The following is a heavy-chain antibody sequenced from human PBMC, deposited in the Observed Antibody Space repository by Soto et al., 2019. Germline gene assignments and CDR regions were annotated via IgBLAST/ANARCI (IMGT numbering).Heavy chain of an antibody. D-gene: IGHD2-15*01. J-gene: IGHJ4*02. CDR3: GRVVRAATRHNDLDY. V-gene: IGHV4-39*01. Sequence: PSETLSLTCTVSGGSVNSPNYYWSWIRQPPGKGLDWIGSIYNSATTYYNPSLKTRVTISADTSRNQFSLNLRSVTAADTAMYYCGRVVRAATRHNDLDYWGQGDLVTVSS. CDR1: GGSVNSPNYY. CDR2: IYNSATT.